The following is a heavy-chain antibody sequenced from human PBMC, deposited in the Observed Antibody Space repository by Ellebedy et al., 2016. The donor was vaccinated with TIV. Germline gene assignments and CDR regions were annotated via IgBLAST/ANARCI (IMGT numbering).Heavy chain of an antibody. CDR2: IYYSGST. V-gene: IGHV4-61*01. CDR1: GGSVSSGSYY. Sequence: SETLSLXXTVSGGSVSSGSYYWSWIRQPPGKGLEWIGYIYYSGSTNYNPSLKSRVTISVDTSKNQFSLKLSSVTAADTAVYYCAKSSDDADWYFDLWGRGTLVTVSS. CDR3: AKSSDDADWYFDL. D-gene: IGHD6-19*01. J-gene: IGHJ2*01.